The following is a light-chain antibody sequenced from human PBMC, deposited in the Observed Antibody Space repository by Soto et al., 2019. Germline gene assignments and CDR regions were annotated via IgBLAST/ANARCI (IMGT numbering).Light chain of an antibody. J-gene: IGKJ1*01. Sequence: MTQSPATLSVSPGERTTLSCRASQSISKWLAWYQQKPGKAPKLLIYDSSTLQSGVPSRFSGSGSGTEFTLTITSLQPDDFATYSCQQYDSYSWTFGQGTKVDIK. CDR1: QSISKW. V-gene: IGKV1-5*01. CDR2: DSS. CDR3: QQYDSYSWT.